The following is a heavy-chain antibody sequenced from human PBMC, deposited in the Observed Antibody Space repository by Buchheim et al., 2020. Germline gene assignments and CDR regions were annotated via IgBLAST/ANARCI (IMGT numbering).Heavy chain of an antibody. J-gene: IGHJ6*02. CDR2: INPNSGGT. V-gene: IGHV1-2*04. Sequence: QVQLVQSGAEVKKPGASVKVSCKASGYTFTGYYMHWVRQAPGQGLEWMGWINPNSGGTNYAQKFQGWVTMTRDTSISTAYMELSRLRSDDTAVYYCARGSNWNDDYYYYGMDVWGQGTTVTVSS. D-gene: IGHD1-1*01. CDR3: ARGSNWNDDYYYYGMDV. CDR1: GYTFTGYY.